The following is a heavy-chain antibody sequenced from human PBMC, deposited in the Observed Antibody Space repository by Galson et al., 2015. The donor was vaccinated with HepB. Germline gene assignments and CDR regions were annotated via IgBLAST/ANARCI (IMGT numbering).Heavy chain of an antibody. CDR2: VSWNSGSI. D-gene: IGHD3-3*01. Sequence: SLRLSCAASGFIFDDYAMHWVRQAPGKGLEWVSGVSWNSGSIAYADSVKGRFTISRDNAKNSLYLQMNSLRAEDTALYYCAKSLPRITIFGVPTEDYFDYWGQGTLVTVSS. CDR3: AKSLPRITIFGVPTEDYFDY. V-gene: IGHV3-9*01. CDR1: GFIFDDYA. J-gene: IGHJ4*02.